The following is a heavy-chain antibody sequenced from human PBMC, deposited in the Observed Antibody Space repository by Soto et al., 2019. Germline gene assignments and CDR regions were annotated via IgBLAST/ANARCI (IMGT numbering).Heavy chain of an antibody. V-gene: IGHV1-24*01. D-gene: IGHD3-10*01. J-gene: IGHJ6*02. CDR1: GYTLTELS. CDR2: FDPEDGET. CDR3: ATGEGAMVRGVISYFGMDV. Sequence: QVQLVQSGAEVKKPGASVKVSCKVSGYTLTELSMHWVRQAPGKGLEWMGGFDPEDGETIYAQKFQGRVTMTEDTSTDTAYLELSSLRSEDTAVYYCATGEGAMVRGVISYFGMDVWGQGTTVTVSS.